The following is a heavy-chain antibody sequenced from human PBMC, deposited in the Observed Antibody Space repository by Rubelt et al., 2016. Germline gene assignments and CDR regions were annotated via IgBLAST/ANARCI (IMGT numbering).Heavy chain of an antibody. CDR2: LSGSGGDT. CDR3: ARGSLRPGDF. CDR1: GFTFSTFG. D-gene: IGHD3-3*01. Sequence: EVQLVESGGGLVQPGGSLTLSCAASGFTFSTFGISWVRQAPGKGPEWVSALSGSGGDTFHADSVKGRFTISRDNSKNTLYLQMNSLRAEDTAVYYCARGSLRPGDFWGQGTLVTVSS. J-gene: IGHJ4*02. V-gene: IGHV3-23*04.